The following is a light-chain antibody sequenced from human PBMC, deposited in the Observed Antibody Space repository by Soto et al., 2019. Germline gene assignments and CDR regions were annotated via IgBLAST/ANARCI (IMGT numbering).Light chain of an antibody. J-gene: IGKJ4*01. Sequence: EIVLTQSPATLSLSPGERATLSCRASQSVSSYLAWYQQKPGQAPRLLIYDASNRATGIPARFSGSGSGTDFTLTISSLEPEYFAVYYCQQRRTFGGGTKGEIK. CDR3: QQRRT. CDR2: DAS. CDR1: QSVSSY. V-gene: IGKV3-11*01.